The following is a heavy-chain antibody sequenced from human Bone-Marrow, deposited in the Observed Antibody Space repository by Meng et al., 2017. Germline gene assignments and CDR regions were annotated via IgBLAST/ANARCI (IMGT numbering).Heavy chain of an antibody. J-gene: IGHJ4*02. CDR3: ARVGYYNILTGYYYFDY. CDR1: GGSFSGYY. V-gene: IGHV4-34*01. D-gene: IGHD3-9*01. Sequence: SETLSLTCAVYGGSFSGYYWSWIRQPPGKGLEWIGEINHSGSTNYNPSLKSRVTISRDNAKNSLCLQMNSLRAEDTAVYYCARVGYYNILTGYYYFDYWGQGTLVTVSS. CDR2: INHSGST.